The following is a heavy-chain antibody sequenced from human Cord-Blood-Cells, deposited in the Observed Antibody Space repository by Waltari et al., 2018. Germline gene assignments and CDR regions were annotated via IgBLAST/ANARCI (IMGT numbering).Heavy chain of an antibody. D-gene: IGHD6-6*01. V-gene: IGHV1-2*02. Sequence: QVQLVQSGAEVKKPGASVQVACKASGYNFTGTYMPWVRQAPGQGLEWMGWINPNSGGTNYAQKFQGRVTMTRDTSISTAYMELSRLRSDDTAVYYCARDLDSSSSGVFIAFDIWGQGTMVTVSS. CDR3: ARDLDSSSSGVFIAFDI. CDR2: INPNSGGT. J-gene: IGHJ3*02. CDR1: GYNFTGTY.